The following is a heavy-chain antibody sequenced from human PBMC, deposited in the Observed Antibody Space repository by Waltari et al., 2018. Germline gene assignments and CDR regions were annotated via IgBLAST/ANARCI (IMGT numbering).Heavy chain of an antibody. V-gene: IGHV1-18*01. J-gene: IGHJ4*02. CDR3: ARDDCSGGSCYSDFDY. Sequence: QVQLVQSGAEVKKPGASVKVSCKASGYTFTSYGISWVRQAPGQGLEWMGWISAYNGNTNYAQKLQGRVTMTTDTSTGTAYMELRSLRSDDTAVYYCARDDCSGGSCYSDFDYWGQGTLVTVSS. D-gene: IGHD2-15*01. CDR2: ISAYNGNT. CDR1: GYTFTSYG.